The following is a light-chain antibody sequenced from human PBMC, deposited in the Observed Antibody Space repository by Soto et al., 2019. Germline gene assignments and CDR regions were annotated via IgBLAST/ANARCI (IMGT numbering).Light chain of an antibody. CDR1: QSVGSNY. CDR3: QQYDT. CDR2: GAS. J-gene: IGKJ5*01. V-gene: IGKV3-20*01. Sequence: EIVLTQSPGTLSLSPGERATLSCRASQSVGSNYLAWYQQKPGQAPRLLIYGASSRATGIPDRFSGSGSGTDFTLTISRLEPEDFAVYYCQQYDTFGQGTRLEIK.